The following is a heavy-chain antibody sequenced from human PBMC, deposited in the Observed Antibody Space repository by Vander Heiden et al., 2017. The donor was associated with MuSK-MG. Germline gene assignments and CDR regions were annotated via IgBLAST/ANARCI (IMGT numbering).Heavy chain of an antibody. V-gene: IGHV3-23*01. D-gene: IGHD1-26*01. CDR2: IRAIGGST. CDR1: GFTFSSHS. CDR3: ARSWEPLAYYYYMDV. Sequence: EVQVWESGGGLVPPGGSLRLSCAGSGFTFSSHSITSVREAQGKGAEWVAGIRAIGGSTHYADSVKGRFTISRDNSNNIWYLQMNSLRAEDTAVDYCARSWEPLAYYYYMDVWGKGTTVTGSS. J-gene: IGHJ6*03.